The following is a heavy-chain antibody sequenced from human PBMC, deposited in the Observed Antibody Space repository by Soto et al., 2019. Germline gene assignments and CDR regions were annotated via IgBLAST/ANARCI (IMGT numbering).Heavy chain of an antibody. Sequence: RASVKVSCKASGGTFSSYAISWVRQAPGQGLEWMGGIIPIFGAANYAQKFQGRVTITADESTSTAYMELSSLRSEDTAVYYCARKKDTAMATSAFDIWGQGTMVTVSS. CDR2: IIPIFGAA. CDR3: ARKKDTAMATSAFDI. CDR1: GGTFSSYA. J-gene: IGHJ3*02. V-gene: IGHV1-69*13. D-gene: IGHD5-18*01.